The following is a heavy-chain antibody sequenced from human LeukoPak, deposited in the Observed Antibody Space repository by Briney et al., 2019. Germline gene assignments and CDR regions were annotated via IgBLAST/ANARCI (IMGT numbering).Heavy chain of an antibody. CDR3: ARARGASIGQLWSFDY. CDR2: IYYSGST. CDR1: GGSISSSSYY. Sequence: SETLSLTCTVSGGSISSSSYYWGWIRQPPGKGLEWIGSIYYSGSTYYNPSLKSRVTISVDTSKNQFSLKLSSVTAAGTAVYYCARARGASIGQLWSFDYWGQGTLVTVSS. J-gene: IGHJ4*02. D-gene: IGHD5-18*01. V-gene: IGHV4-39*07.